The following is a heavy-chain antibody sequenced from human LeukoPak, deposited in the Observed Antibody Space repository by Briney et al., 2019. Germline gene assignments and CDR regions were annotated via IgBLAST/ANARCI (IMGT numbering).Heavy chain of an antibody. Sequence: TGGSLRLSCAASGFTFSSYAMTWVRQAPGKGLEWVSAISGSGGSTYYADSVKGRFTISRDNSKNTLYLQMNSLRAEDTAVYYCAKGSGVVVAAAGTSVYWGQGTLVTVSS. CDR1: GFTFSSYA. CDR3: AKGSGVVVAAAGTSVY. D-gene: IGHD6-13*01. V-gene: IGHV3-23*01. J-gene: IGHJ4*02. CDR2: ISGSGGST.